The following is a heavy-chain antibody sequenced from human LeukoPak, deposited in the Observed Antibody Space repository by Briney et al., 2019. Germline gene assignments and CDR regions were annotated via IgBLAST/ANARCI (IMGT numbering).Heavy chain of an antibody. J-gene: IGHJ6*03. CDR2: MNPNSGNT. CDR1: GYTFTSYD. Sequence: ASVKVSCKASGYTFTSYDINWVRQATGQGLEWMGWMNPNSGNTGYAQKFQGRVTMTRNTSISTVYMELSSLRSEDTAVYYCARALSGYDPIYYYYYYMDVWGKGTTVTVSS. V-gene: IGHV1-8*01. D-gene: IGHD5-12*01. CDR3: ARALSGYDPIYYYYYYMDV.